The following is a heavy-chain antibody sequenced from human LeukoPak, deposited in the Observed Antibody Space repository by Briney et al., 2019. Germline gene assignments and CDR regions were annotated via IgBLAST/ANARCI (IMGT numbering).Heavy chain of an antibody. CDR1: GGSISSGSYY. CDR2: IYTSGST. CDR3: ARGGGSGIVAVPAAMGYMDV. Sequence: SGTLSLTCTVSGGSISSGSYYWSWIRQPAGKGLEWIGRIYTSGSTNYNPSLKSRVTISVDTSKNQFSLKLSSVTAADTAVYYCARGGGSGIVAVPAAMGYMDVWGKGTTVTVSS. D-gene: IGHD2-2*01. J-gene: IGHJ6*03. V-gene: IGHV4-61*02.